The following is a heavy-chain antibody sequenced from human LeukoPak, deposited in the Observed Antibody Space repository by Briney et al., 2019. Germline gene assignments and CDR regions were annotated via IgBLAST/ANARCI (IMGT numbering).Heavy chain of an antibody. J-gene: IGHJ4*02. D-gene: IGHD3/OR15-3a*01. Sequence: GGSLRLSCAASEFTFSNYAMNWVRQAPGKGLEWVSGISGGGGSTYYADSVKGRFTISRDNSKNTLYLQMNSLRAEDTAVYYCARDTDWYFDYWGQGTLVTVSS. CDR3: ARDTDWYFDY. CDR1: EFTFSNYA. V-gene: IGHV3-23*01. CDR2: ISGGGGST.